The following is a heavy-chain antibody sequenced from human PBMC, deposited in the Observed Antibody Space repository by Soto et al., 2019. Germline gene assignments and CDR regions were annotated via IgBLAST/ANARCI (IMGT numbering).Heavy chain of an antibody. D-gene: IGHD3-3*01. V-gene: IGHV3-23*01. CDR3: AKGPPGVYYDFWTLDY. Sequence: PGGSLRLSCAASGFTFSSYAMSWVRQAPGKGLEWVSAISGSGGSTYYADSVKGRFTISSDNSKNTLYLQMNSLRAEDTAVYYCAKGPPGVYYDFWTLDYWGQGNLFTAAS. CDR2: ISGSGGST. J-gene: IGHJ4*02. CDR1: GFTFSSYA.